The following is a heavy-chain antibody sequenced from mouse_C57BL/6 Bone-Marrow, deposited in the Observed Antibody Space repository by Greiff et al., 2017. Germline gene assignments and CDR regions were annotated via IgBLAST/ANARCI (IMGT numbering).Heavy chain of an antibody. D-gene: IGHD2-10*02. V-gene: IGHV5-6*01. CDR1: GFTFSSYG. J-gene: IGHJ4*01. Sequence: EVKLVESGGDLVKPGGSLKLSCAASGFTFSSYGMSWVRQTPDKRLEWVATISSGGSYTYYPDSVKGLFTISRDNAKNTLYLQMSSLKSEDTAMYYCARHLGHYCAMDYWGQGTTLTVSS. CDR3: ARHLGHYCAMDY. CDR2: ISSGGSYT.